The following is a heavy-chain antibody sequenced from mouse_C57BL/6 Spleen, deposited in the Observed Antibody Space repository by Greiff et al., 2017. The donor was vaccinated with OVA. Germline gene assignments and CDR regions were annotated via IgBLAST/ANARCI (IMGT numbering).Heavy chain of an antibody. D-gene: IGHD2-2*01. CDR3: ARDDGYDEDYYFDY. Sequence: VQLQQSGPELVKPGASVKMSCKASGYTFTDYNMHWVKQSHGKSLEWIGYINPNNGGTSYNQKFKGTATLTVNKSSSTAYMELRSLTSEDSAVYYCARDDGYDEDYYFDYWGQGTTLTVSS. CDR2: INPNNGGT. V-gene: IGHV1-22*01. CDR1: GYTFTDYN. J-gene: IGHJ2*01.